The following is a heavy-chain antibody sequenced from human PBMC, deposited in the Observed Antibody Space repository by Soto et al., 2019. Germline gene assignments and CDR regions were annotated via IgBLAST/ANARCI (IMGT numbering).Heavy chain of an antibody. J-gene: IGHJ6*02. D-gene: IGHD2-2*01. CDR3: ARFVRSCSATTCSTRADV. CDR1: GGFVNSDTHS. V-gene: IGHV4-61*01. CDR2: IYSGGGT. Sequence: QVQLQESGPGLVKPSETLSLTCTVSGGFVNSDTHSWSWIRQTPGKRLEWIGLIYSGGGTKNPYLWSRCSLSLETSKNQFSLKMRSVIVADTAVYHCARFVRSCSATTCSTRADVWGQGITVTVSS.